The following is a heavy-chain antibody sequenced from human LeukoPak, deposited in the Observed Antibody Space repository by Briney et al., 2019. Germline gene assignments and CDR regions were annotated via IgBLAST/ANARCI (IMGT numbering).Heavy chain of an antibody. V-gene: IGHV3-23*01. Sequence: PGGSVRLSCATAGFTFSGYAMSWVRQAPGKGLEWVSGLSNSGGSTYYADSVKGRFTISRDNSKNTLYLQMNSLRAEDTAVYYCAKDGIAGADNSHFDNWGQGTLVTVSS. J-gene: IGHJ4*02. CDR2: LSNSGGST. D-gene: IGHD4-23*01. CDR1: GFTFSGYA. CDR3: AKDGIAGADNSHFDN.